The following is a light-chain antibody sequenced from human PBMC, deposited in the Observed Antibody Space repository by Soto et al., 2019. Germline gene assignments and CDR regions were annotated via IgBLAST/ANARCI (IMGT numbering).Light chain of an antibody. Sequence: VMTQSPATLSVSPGERATLSCRASQNLRSSLAWYQQKPGQAPRLLIYGASTRATGIPARFSGSGSGTEFTLTISSLQSEDFAVYFCQQYNIWPQTFGQGTRWISN. V-gene: IGKV3-15*01. J-gene: IGKJ1*01. CDR2: GAS. CDR3: QQYNIWPQT. CDR1: QNLRSS.